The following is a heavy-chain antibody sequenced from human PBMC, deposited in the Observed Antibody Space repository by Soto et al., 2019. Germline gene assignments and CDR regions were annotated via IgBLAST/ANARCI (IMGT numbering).Heavy chain of an antibody. Sequence: SVPTLVNPTETLTLTCTVSGFSLSNARMGVSWIRQPPGKALEWLAHIFSNDEKSYSTSLKSRLTISKDTSKSQVVLTMTNMDPVDTATYYCARTLRDYDILTGYLAFDYWGQGTLVTVSS. J-gene: IGHJ4*02. V-gene: IGHV2-26*01. CDR1: GFSLSNARMG. D-gene: IGHD3-9*01. CDR2: IFSNDEK. CDR3: ARTLRDYDILTGYLAFDY.